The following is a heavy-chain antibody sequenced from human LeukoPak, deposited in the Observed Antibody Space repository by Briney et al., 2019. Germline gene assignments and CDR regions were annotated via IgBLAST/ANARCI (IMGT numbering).Heavy chain of an antibody. CDR3: ARWVTADRGKKDAFDI. V-gene: IGHV5-51*01. D-gene: IGHD2-21*02. J-gene: IGHJ3*02. Sequence: GESLKISCRASGYSFSIYWIGWVRQMPGKGLEWMGIIFPGDSDTRYSPSFQGQVTVSADKSISTAYLQWNSLKASDTAMYYCARWVTADRGKKDAFDIWGQGTMVTVSS. CDR2: IFPGDSDT. CDR1: GYSFSIYW.